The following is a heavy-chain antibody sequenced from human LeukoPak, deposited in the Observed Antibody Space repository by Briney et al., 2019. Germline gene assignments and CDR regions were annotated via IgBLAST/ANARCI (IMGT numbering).Heavy chain of an antibody. V-gene: IGHV4-30-2*01. CDR2: IYHSGST. J-gene: IGHJ4*02. D-gene: IGHD6-19*01. CDR1: GGFISSGGYT. CDR3: ARSIAVAGTGFDY. Sequence: SETLSLTCTVSGGFISSGGYTWNWIRQPPGKGLEWIGYIYHSGSTYYNPSLKSRVTISVDTSKNQFSLKLSSVTAADTAVYYCARSIAVAGTGFDYWGQGTLVTVSS.